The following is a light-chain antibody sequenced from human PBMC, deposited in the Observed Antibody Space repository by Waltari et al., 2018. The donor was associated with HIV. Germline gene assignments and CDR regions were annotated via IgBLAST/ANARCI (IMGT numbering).Light chain of an antibody. J-gene: IGLJ2*01. CDR3: ATWDDSLSGVV. CDR2: RNN. V-gene: IGLV1-47*01. CDR1: SSNTGTYY. Sequence: QSVLTQPPSASATPGQRVTISCSGSSSNTGTYYVYCYQQLPGATPKVLIFRNNRRPSGVPDRFSGSKSGTSASLAISGLRSEDKADYYCATWDDSLSGVVFGGGTKLTVL.